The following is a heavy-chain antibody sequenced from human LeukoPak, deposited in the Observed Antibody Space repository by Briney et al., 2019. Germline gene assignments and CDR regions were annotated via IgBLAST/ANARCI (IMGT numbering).Heavy chain of an antibody. D-gene: IGHD3-16*01. CDR1: AFTFSSFW. V-gene: IGHV3-7*01. CDR3: ARDQGGVGY. CDR2: IKQDGSEK. J-gene: IGHJ4*02. Sequence: GGSLRLSCAASAFTFSSFWMSWVRQAPGKGLEWVANIKQDGSEKYYVDSVKGRFTISRDNAKNSLYLQMNSLRAEDTAVYYCARDQGGVGYWGQGTLVTVSS.